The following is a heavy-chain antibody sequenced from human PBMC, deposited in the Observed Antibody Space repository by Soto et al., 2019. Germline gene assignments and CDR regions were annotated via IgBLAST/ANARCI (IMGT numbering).Heavy chain of an antibody. V-gene: IGHV5-51*01. CDR1: GYSFTSYW. CDR2: IYPGDSDT. J-gene: IGHJ6*02. D-gene: IGHD2-2*01. CDR3: AILLCSSTSCPKIYYYYYGMDV. Sequence: GESLKISCKGSGYSFTSYWIGWVRQMPGKGLEWMGIIYPGDSDTRYSPSFQGQVTISADKSISTAYLQLSSLKASDTAMYYCAILLCSSTSCPKIYYYYYGMDVWGQGTTVTVSS.